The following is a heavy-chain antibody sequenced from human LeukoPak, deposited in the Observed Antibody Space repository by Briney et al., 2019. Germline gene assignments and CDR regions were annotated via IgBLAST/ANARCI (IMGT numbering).Heavy chain of an antibody. D-gene: IGHD3-22*01. CDR1: GFTFSSYE. CDR2: ISSSGTAI. Sequence: GGSLRLSCAASGFTFSSYEMSWVRQAPGKGLEWVSYISSSGTAIYYADSVKGRFTISRDNAKNSLYLQMNSLRAEDTAVYYCARGYDSGTYYVYWGQGTLVTVSS. V-gene: IGHV3-48*03. CDR3: ARGYDSGTYYVY. J-gene: IGHJ4*02.